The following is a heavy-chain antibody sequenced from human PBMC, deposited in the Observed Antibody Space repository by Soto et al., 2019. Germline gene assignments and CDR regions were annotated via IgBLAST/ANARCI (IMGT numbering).Heavy chain of an antibody. CDR2: IAPYNGVT. CDR1: GYTFTTFG. D-gene: IGHD3-10*01. V-gene: IGHV1-18*01. Sequence: ASVKVSCKASGYTFTTFGITWVRQSPGQGLEWMGWIAPYNGVTNYAQNFQDRFTMTTDTSTRTGYMELRRLRYDDTAVYYCSAGITLVRGVMSYGMDVWGQGTTVTVSS. J-gene: IGHJ6*02. CDR3: SAGITLVRGVMSYGMDV.